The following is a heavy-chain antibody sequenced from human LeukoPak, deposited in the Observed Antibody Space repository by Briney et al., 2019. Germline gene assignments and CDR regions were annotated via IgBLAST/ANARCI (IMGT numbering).Heavy chain of an antibody. CDR3: ARHKGAYSSSWYFAFDI. D-gene: IGHD6-13*01. Sequence: SQTLSLTCAVSGGSISSGGYSWSWIRQPPGKGLEWIGYIYYSGSTKYNPSLKSRVTISVDTSKNQFSLKLSSVTAADTAVYYCARHKGAYSSSWYFAFDIWGQGTMVTVSS. CDR2: IYYSGST. V-gene: IGHV4-30-4*07. J-gene: IGHJ3*02. CDR1: GGSISSGGYS.